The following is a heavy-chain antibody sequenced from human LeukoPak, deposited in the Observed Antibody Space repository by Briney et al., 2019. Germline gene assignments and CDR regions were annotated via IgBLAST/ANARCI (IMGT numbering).Heavy chain of an antibody. V-gene: IGHV3-21*01. CDR1: GFTFSTYA. CDR2: ISSSSSYI. CDR3: AREVVYYDILTGYPLGYFDY. Sequence: PGGSLRLSCAASGFTFSTYAMHWVRQAPGKGLEWVSSISSSSSYIYYADSVKGRFTISRDNAKNSLYLQMNSLRAEDTAVYYCAREVVYYDILTGYPLGYFDYWGQGTLVTVSS. D-gene: IGHD3-9*01. J-gene: IGHJ4*02.